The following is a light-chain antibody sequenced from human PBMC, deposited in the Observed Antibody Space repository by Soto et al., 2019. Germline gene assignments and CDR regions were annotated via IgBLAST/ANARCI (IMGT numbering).Light chain of an antibody. V-gene: IGLV2-14*01. CDR2: DVS. J-gene: IGLJ2*01. CDR3: SSYTSSSTVV. CDR1: SNDVGGYNF. Sequence: QSALTQPASVSGSPGQSITISCTGTSNDVGGYNFVSWYQQHPGTAPKLMIYDVSNRPSGVSNRFSGSKSGNTASLTISGLQAEDEADYYCSSYTSSSTVVFGGGTKLTVL.